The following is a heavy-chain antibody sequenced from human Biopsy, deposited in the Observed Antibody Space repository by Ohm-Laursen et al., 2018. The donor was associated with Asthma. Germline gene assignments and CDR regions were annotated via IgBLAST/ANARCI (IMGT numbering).Heavy chain of an antibody. CDR3: AKGGTYTTDRYAY. D-gene: IGHD1-26*01. V-gene: IGHV3-30*07. CDR1: GFSFSNFA. J-gene: IGHJ4*02. CDR2: ISKDASTQ. Sequence: SLRLSCTAPGFSFSNFAIHWVRQAPGKGLEWVGVISKDASTQDYADSVKGRFTISRDNSKNTLYLQMSSLRADDTAVYYCAKGGTYTTDRYAYWGQGILVTVSS.